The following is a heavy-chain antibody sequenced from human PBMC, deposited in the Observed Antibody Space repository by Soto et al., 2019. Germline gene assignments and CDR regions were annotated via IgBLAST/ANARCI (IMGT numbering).Heavy chain of an antibody. V-gene: IGHV4-59*01. D-gene: IGHD2-15*01. Sequence: SETLSLTCTVSGGAISPFYWSWVRQPPGKGLEWVGYLYYSGNTNYNPSLKSRVTISVDASKNQVSLRLTSLTAADTAVYYCARVGGVAARTFDYWGQATVVTVSS. J-gene: IGHJ4*02. CDR1: GGAISPFY. CDR3: ARVGGVAARTFDY. CDR2: LYYSGNT.